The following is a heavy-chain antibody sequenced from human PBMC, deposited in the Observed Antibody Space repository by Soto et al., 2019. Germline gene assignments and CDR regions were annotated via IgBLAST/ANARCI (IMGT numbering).Heavy chain of an antibody. CDR2: ISYDGSNK. V-gene: IGHV3-30*18. J-gene: IGHJ6*02. Sequence: GGSLRLSCAASGFTFGSYGMHWVRQAPGKGLEWVAVISYDGSNKYYADSVKGRFTISRDNSKNTLYLQKNSRRAEDTAVYYCAKDSSSYATYYYYGMDVWGQGTTVTVSS. D-gene: IGHD6-6*01. CDR1: GFTFGSYG. CDR3: AKDSSSYATYYYYGMDV.